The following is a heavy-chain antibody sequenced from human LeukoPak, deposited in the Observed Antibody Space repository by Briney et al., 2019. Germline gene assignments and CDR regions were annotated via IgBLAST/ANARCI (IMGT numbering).Heavy chain of an antibody. Sequence: GGSLRLSCAASGFTVSSNYMSWVRQAPGKGLEWVSVIYSGGSTYYADSVKGRFTISRDNSKNTLYLQMNSLRAEDTAVYYCAREVYYGSGSYQNWFDPWGQGTLVTVSS. CDR1: GFTVSSNY. CDR3: AREVYYGSGSYQNWFDP. J-gene: IGHJ5*02. CDR2: IYSGGST. V-gene: IGHV3-53*01. D-gene: IGHD3-10*01.